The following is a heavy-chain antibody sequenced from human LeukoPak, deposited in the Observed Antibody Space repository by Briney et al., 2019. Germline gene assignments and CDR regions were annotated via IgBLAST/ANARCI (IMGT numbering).Heavy chain of an antibody. Sequence: GGSLRLSCAASGFTFSSYGMHWVRQAPGKGLEWVAVIWYDGSNKYYADSVKGRFTISRDNSKNTLYLQMNSLRAEDTAVYYCARGVDYYDSSGYYPFDYWGQGTLVTVSS. CDR2: IWYDGSNK. CDR3: ARGVDYYDSSGYYPFDY. D-gene: IGHD3-22*01. V-gene: IGHV3-33*01. J-gene: IGHJ4*02. CDR1: GFTFSSYG.